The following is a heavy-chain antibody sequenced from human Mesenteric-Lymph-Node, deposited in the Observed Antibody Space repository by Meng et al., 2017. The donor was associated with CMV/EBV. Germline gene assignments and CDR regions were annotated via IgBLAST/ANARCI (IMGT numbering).Heavy chain of an antibody. Sequence: GGSLSLSCAGSGFTFSPYAMSWVRQAPGKGLEWVSTISGSGGSTYYADSVKGRFTISRDNSKNTLYLQMSSLKTEDTAVYYCAKSYLRSGLLHHGIDYWGQGTLVTVSS. CDR2: ISGSGGST. D-gene: IGHD6-19*01. J-gene: IGHJ4*02. V-gene: IGHV3-23*01. CDR1: GFTFSPYA. CDR3: AKSYLRSGLLHHGIDY.